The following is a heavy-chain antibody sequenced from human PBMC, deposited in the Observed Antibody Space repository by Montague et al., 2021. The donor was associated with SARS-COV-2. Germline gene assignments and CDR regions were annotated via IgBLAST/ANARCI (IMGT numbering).Heavy chain of an antibody. D-gene: IGHD3-3*01. CDR1: GGSISSSSYY. Sequence: SETLSLTCTVSGGSISSSSYYWGWLRQPPGKGLEWIGSIYYSGSTYYNPSLESRVTISVDTAKNQFSLKLSPVTAADTAVYDCARHRVFGFFETDYYSYGMDVWGQGTTVTVSS. CDR3: ARHRVFGFFETDYYSYGMDV. CDR2: IYYSGST. J-gene: IGHJ6*02. V-gene: IGHV4-39*01.